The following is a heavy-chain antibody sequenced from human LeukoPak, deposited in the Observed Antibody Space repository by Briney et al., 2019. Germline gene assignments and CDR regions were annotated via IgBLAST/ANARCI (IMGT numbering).Heavy chain of an antibody. CDR3: ANSYDFWSGYPIDY. D-gene: IGHD3-3*01. V-gene: IGHV3-11*01. Sequence: GGSLRLSCAASGFTFSDYYMSWIRQAPGKGLEWVSYISSSGSTIYYADSVKGRFTISRDNAKNSLYLQMNSLRAEDTAVYYCANSYDFWSGYPIDYWGQGTLVTVSS. CDR2: ISSSGSTI. CDR1: GFTFSDYY. J-gene: IGHJ4*02.